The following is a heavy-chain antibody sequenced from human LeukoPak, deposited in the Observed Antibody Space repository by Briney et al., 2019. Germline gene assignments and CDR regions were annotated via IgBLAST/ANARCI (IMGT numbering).Heavy chain of an antibody. Sequence: SETLSLTCTVSGGSISSYYWSWIRQPPGKGLEWIGYIYYSGSTNYNPSLKSRVTISVDTSKNQFSLKLSSVTAADTAVYYCARYVEMATLSYYYYYMDVWGKGTTVTISS. CDR2: IYYSGST. CDR1: GGSISSYY. D-gene: IGHD5-24*01. J-gene: IGHJ6*03. V-gene: IGHV4-59*01. CDR3: ARYVEMATLSYYYYYMDV.